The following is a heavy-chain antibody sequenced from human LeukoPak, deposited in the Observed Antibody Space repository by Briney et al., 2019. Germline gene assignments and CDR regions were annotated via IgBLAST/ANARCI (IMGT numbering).Heavy chain of an antibody. V-gene: IGHV3-74*01. Sequence: GGSLRLSCAASGFTFSTYWMHWVRQIPGKGLVWLSRIHYDGTYTTYVDSVRGQFTISRDNTKSTLCLQMNSLRADDTAVYYCARGAEGHNYGELDSWGQGTLVTVSS. CDR1: GFTFSTYW. CDR2: IHYDGTYT. D-gene: IGHD5-18*01. CDR3: ARGAEGHNYGELDS. J-gene: IGHJ5*01.